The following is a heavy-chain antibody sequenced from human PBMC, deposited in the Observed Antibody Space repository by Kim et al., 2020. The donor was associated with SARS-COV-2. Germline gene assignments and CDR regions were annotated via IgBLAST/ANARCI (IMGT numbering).Heavy chain of an antibody. Sequence: ASVKVSCKASGYTFTGYYMHWVRQAPGQGLEWMGWINPNSGGTNYAQKFQGRVTMTRDTSISTAYMELSRLRSDDTAVYYCATHPGDFWSGYSPYFDYWGQGTLVTVSS. D-gene: IGHD3-3*01. CDR1: GYTFTGYY. CDR2: INPNSGGT. V-gene: IGHV1-2*02. CDR3: ATHPGDFWSGYSPYFDY. J-gene: IGHJ4*02.